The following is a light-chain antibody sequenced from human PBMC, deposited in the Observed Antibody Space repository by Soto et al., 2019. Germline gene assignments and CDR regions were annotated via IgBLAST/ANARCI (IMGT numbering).Light chain of an antibody. CDR2: DAS. Sequence: IQVTQSPSSLSASVGDRVTITCQASQDISNYLNWYQQKPGKAPKLLIYDASILETGLPSRFRGSGSGTDFPFTISSLQPEDIATYYCHHFANLLLTFGGGTKVEIK. V-gene: IGKV1-33*01. CDR1: QDISNY. J-gene: IGKJ4*01. CDR3: HHFANLLLT.